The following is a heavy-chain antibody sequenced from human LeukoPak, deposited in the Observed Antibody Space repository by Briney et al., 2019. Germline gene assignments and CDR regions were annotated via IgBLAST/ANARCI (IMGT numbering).Heavy chain of an antibody. CDR2: IYYSGST. CDR1: GGSISSGDYY. J-gene: IGHJ6*02. Sequence: SQTLSLTCTVSGGSISSGDYYWSWIRQPPGKGLEWIGYIYYSGSTYYNPSLKSRVTISVDTSKNQFSLKLSSVTAADTAVYYCAGRSDYDILTGPGGMDVWGQGTTVTVSS. D-gene: IGHD3-9*01. CDR3: AGRSDYDILTGPGGMDV. V-gene: IGHV4-30-4*08.